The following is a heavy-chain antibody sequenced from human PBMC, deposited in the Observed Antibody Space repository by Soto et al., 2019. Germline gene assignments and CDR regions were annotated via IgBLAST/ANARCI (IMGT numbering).Heavy chain of an antibody. CDR1: GYTFTSYG. D-gene: IGHD2-2*01. J-gene: IGHJ4*02. Sequence: ASVKVSCKASGYTFTSYGISWVRQAPGQGLEWMGWISAYNGNTNYAQKLQGRVTMTTDTSTSTAYMELRSLRYDDTAVYYCARDLLHCSSTSCLKNFDYWGQGTMVTVYS. CDR3: ARDLLHCSSTSCLKNFDY. V-gene: IGHV1-18*01. CDR2: ISAYNGNT.